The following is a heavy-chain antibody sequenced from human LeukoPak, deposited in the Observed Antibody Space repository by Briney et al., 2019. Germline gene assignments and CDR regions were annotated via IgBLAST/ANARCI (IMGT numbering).Heavy chain of an antibody. CDR1: GGSFSGYY. V-gene: IGHV4-34*01. J-gene: IGHJ4*02. CDR2: INHSGST. Sequence: SETLSLTCAVYGGSFSGYYWSWIRQPPGKGLEWIGEINHSGSTNYNPSLKSRVTISVDTSKNQFSLKLSSVTAADTAVYYCARVGGSGSYYDYFDYWGQGTLVTVSS. D-gene: IGHD3-10*01. CDR3: ARVGGSGSYYDYFDY.